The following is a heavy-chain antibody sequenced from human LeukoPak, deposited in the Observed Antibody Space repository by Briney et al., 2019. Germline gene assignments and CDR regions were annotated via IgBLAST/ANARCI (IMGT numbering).Heavy chain of an antibody. D-gene: IGHD4-23*01. CDR1: GYTFTSYD. CDR3: ARVPGYGGNSAFDY. CDR2: ISAYNGNT. Sequence: GASVKVSCKASGYTFTSYDINWVRQAPGQGLEWMGWISAYNGNTNYAQKLQGRVTMTTDTSTSTAYMELRSLRSDDTAVYYCARVPGYGGNSAFDYWGQGTLVTVSS. J-gene: IGHJ4*02. V-gene: IGHV1-18*01.